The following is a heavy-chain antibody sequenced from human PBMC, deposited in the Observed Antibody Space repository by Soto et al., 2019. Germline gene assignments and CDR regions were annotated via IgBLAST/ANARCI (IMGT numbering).Heavy chain of an antibody. D-gene: IGHD3-10*01. Sequence: PGGSLRLSCAASGFTFSSYSMSWVRQAPGKGLEWVSAISGSGGSTYYADSVKGRFTISRDNSKNTLYLQMNSLRAEDTAVYYCANKITMVRGVINAAVDYWGQGT. CDR2: ISGSGGST. CDR3: ANKITMVRGVINAAVDY. V-gene: IGHV3-23*01. J-gene: IGHJ4*02. CDR1: GFTFSSYS.